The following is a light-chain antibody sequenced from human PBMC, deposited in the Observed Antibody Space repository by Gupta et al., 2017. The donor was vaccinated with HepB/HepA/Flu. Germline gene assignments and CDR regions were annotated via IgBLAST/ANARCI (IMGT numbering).Light chain of an antibody. CDR1: QSVSSSY. V-gene: IGKV3-20*01. CDR2: GAS. CDR3: QQDGSSPIT. J-gene: IGKJ5*01. Sequence: EIVLTQSPGTLSLSPGERATLSCRASQSVSSSYLAWYQQKPGQAPRLLIYGASSGATGIPARFSGSGSGTDFTLTISRLEPEDFAVYYCQQDGSSPITFGQGTRLEIK.